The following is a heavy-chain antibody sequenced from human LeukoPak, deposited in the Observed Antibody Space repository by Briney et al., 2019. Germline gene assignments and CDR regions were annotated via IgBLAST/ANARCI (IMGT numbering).Heavy chain of an antibody. D-gene: IGHD3-22*01. CDR3: TRGSIAYYYMDV. J-gene: IGHJ6*03. Sequence: PSETLSLTCTISGGSISSYYWSWIRQPPGKGLEWIGYIYYSGSTNYNPSLKSRVTISVDTSKNQFSLKLSSVTAADTAVYYCTRGSIAYYYMDVWGKGTTVTISS. V-gene: IGHV4-59*01. CDR2: IYYSGST. CDR1: GGSISSYY.